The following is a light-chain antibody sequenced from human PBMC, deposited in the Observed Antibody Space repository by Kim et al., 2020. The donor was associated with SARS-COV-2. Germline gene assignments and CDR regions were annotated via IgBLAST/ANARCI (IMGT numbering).Light chain of an antibody. CDR1: QSIWSY. V-gene: IGKV1-9*01. Sequence: GDIVTITCLSSQSIWSYLSWLQQKPGEAPMLLIYAASTLQTGVPSRFSGSGSGTDFTLTISSLQPEDFATYFCQQLNSYPLTFGGGTKVDIK. CDR3: QQLNSYPLT. J-gene: IGKJ4*01. CDR2: AAS.